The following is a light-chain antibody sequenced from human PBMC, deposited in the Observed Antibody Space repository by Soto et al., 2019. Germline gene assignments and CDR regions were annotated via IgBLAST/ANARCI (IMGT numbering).Light chain of an antibody. CDR3: QQYRSSVKT. J-gene: IGKJ1*01. V-gene: IGKV3-15*01. Sequence: EMVMTQSPASVSVSPVGIATLSFMASQSVSSNLAWYQQKPGQAPRLLIYGASTRATGIPARFSGSGSGTDFTLTISRLEPEDFAVYFCQQYRSSVKTFGQGTKVDIK. CDR1: QSVSSN. CDR2: GAS.